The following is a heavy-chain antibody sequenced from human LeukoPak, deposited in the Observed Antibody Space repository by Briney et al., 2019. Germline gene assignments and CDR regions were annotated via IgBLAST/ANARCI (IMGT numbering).Heavy chain of an antibody. CDR3: ASGYDWGGY. V-gene: IGHV1-2*02. J-gene: IGHJ4*02. CDR2: INPNSGDT. CDR1: GYTFTGYY. Sequence: GASVKVSCKASGYTFTGYYMHWVRQAPGQGLEWMGWINPNSGDTDYAQKFQGRVTMTSDASISTAYMELTRLTSDDTAVYGCASGYDWGGYWGQGTLVTVSS. D-gene: IGHD5-12*01.